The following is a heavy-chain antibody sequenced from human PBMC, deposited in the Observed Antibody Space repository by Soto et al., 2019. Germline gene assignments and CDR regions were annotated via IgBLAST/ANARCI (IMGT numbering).Heavy chain of an antibody. V-gene: IGHV3-23*01. D-gene: IGHD1-26*01. J-gene: IGHJ4*02. CDR2: ITGSGGSS. CDR3: AKTSGSCYALDY. CDR1: GFTFRSYA. Sequence: GGSLRLSCAASGFTFRSYAMTWVRQAPGKGLEWVSTITGSGGSSYYADSVKGRFTISRDNPKNTLSLQMNSLRVEDAAVYYCAKTSGSCYALDYWGQGALVTVSS.